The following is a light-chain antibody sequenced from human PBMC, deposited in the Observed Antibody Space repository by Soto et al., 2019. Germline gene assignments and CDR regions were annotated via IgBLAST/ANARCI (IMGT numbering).Light chain of an antibody. CDR1: SSNIGSNT. CDR3: AAWDDSLNGYV. V-gene: IGLV1-44*01. Sequence: QPALTQPLSASGIHVQRVTISCSGSSSNIGSNTVNWYQQLPGTAPKLLIYSNNQRPSGVPDRFSGSKSGTSASLAISGLQSEDEADYYCAAWDDSLNGYVFGTGTKVTVL. J-gene: IGLJ1*01. CDR2: SNN.